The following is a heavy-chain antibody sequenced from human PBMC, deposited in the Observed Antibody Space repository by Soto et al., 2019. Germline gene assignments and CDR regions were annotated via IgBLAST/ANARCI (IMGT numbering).Heavy chain of an antibody. Sequence: PSETLSLTCTVSGGSISSSSYYWGWIRQPPGKGLEWIGSIYYSGSTYYNPSLKSRVTISVDTSKNQFSLKLSSVTAADTAVYYCARSARIVGATTGYYWGQGTLVTVSS. J-gene: IGHJ4*02. V-gene: IGHV4-39*01. CDR2: IYYSGST. CDR1: GGSISSSSYY. CDR3: ARSARIVGATTGYY. D-gene: IGHD1-26*01.